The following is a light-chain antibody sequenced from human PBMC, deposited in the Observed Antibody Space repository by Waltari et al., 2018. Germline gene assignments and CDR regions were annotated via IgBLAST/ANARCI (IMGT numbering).Light chain of an antibody. CDR2: STA. CDR3: ATWDDSLNGPV. J-gene: IGLJ2*01. V-gene: IGLV1-36*01. CDR1: SSNIGNYA. Sequence: QSVLTQPPSVSEAPRQRVTISCSGRSSNIGNYAVHWYQQLPGKAPKLLIYSTAVLSSGVSDRFSGSKSGSSASLVISGLQSEDEADYYCATWDDSLNGPVFGGGTKVTVL.